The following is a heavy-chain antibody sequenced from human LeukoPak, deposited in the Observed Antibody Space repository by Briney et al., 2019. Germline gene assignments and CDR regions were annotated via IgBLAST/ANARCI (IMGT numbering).Heavy chain of an antibody. CDR1: GFTFSSYG. CDR3: ATKATRSGGWFFFDY. J-gene: IGHJ4*02. V-gene: IGHV3-48*02. CDR2: ISSGSSTI. Sequence: GRSLRLSCAASGFTFSSYGMHWVRQAPGKGLEWVSYISSGSSTIYYADSVKGRFSISRDNAKNSLYLQMDSLRDEDTAVYYCATKATRSGGWFFFDYWGQGTLVTVSS. D-gene: IGHD6-19*01.